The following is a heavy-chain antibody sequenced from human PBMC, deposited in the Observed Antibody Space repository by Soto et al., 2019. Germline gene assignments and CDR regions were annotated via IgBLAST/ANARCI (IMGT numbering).Heavy chain of an antibody. V-gene: IGHV4-31*03. J-gene: IGHJ4*02. Sequence: ASETLSLTCTVSGGSISSGGYYWSWIRQHPGKGLEWIGYIYYSGSTYYNPSLKSRVTISVDTSKNQFSLKLSSVTAADTAVYYCARSVGKYYFDYWGQGTLVTVSS. CDR1: GGSISSGGYY. CDR3: ARSVGKYYFDY. D-gene: IGHD1-26*01. CDR2: IYYSGST.